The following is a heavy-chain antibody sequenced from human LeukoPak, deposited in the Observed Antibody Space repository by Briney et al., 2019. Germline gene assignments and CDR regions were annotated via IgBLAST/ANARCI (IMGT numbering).Heavy chain of an antibody. CDR2: INKDGSEK. CDR1: GFTVSSNY. Sequence: PGGSLRLSCAASGFTVSSNYMSWVRQAPGKGLEWVANINKDGSEKYYVDSVKGRITISRDNAKNSLYLQMNSLRVEDTAVYYCASGEWNLGYWGQGTLVTVSS. CDR3: ASGEWNLGY. V-gene: IGHV3-7*01. J-gene: IGHJ4*02. D-gene: IGHD1-1*01.